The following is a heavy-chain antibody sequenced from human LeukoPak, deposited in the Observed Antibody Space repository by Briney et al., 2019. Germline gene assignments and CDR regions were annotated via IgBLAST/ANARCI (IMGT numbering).Heavy chain of an antibody. J-gene: IGHJ4*02. D-gene: IGHD3-10*01. CDR1: GFTLRNNY. V-gene: IGHV3-66*01. CDR2: IYSGRST. CDR3: ARWFLKQKGLDY. Sequence: PGGSVTVSCAASGFTLRNNYMRWVRQAPGKGLEGVSVIYSGRSTYYADSVKGRFTISRDNSKKTLYLQMNSLRAEDTAVYYCARWFLKQKGLDYWGQGTLVTVSS.